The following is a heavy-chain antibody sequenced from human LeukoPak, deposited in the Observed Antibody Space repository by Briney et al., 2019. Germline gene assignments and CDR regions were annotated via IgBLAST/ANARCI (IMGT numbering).Heavy chain of an antibody. CDR2: ISVSGGST. CDR3: AKKVYYDSSGYIDY. J-gene: IGHJ4*02. CDR1: GFTFSSYA. V-gene: IGHV3-23*01. D-gene: IGHD3-22*01. Sequence: AGGSLRLSCAASGFTFSSYAMSWVRQAPGKGLEWVSAISVSGGSTYYADSVKGRFTISRDNSKNTLYLQMNSLRAEDTAVYYCAKKVYYDSSGYIDYWGQGTLVTVSS.